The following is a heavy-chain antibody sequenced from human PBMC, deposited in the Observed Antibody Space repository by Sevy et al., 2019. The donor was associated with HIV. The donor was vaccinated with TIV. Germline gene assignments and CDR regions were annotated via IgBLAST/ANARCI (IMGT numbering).Heavy chain of an antibody. Sequence: ASVKVSCKASGGTFSSYAISWVRQAPGQGLEWMGGIIPIFGTANYSQKFQGRVTITADESTSTAYMELSSLRSEDTAVYYCARTEPYYDSSGYYRANAFDIWGQGTMVTVS. D-gene: IGHD3-22*01. CDR2: IIPIFGTA. J-gene: IGHJ3*02. CDR1: GGTFSSYA. V-gene: IGHV1-69*13. CDR3: ARTEPYYDSSGYYRANAFDI.